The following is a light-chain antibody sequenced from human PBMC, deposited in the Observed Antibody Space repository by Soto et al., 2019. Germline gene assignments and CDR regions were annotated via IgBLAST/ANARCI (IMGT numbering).Light chain of an antibody. J-gene: IGKJ2*01. Sequence: EIVLTQSPATLSLSPGERATLSCRASQSISSYLAWYQQKPGQPPRLLIYDASNRATGIPARFSGSGSGTDFTLTISSLEPEDFAVYYCQQRSTWFTFGQGTKLEIK. CDR2: DAS. CDR3: QQRSTWFT. CDR1: QSISSY. V-gene: IGKV3-11*01.